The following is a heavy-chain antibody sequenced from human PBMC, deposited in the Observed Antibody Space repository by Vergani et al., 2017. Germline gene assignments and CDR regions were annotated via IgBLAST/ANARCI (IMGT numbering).Heavy chain of an antibody. CDR1: GYIFKNYY. J-gene: IGHJ5*02. D-gene: IGHD2-21*01. CDR3: ARAIGYCAGATCRAYYFDH. V-gene: IGHV1-46*02. Sequence: VQLVQSGAEVRKPGASVTVPCTASGYIFKNYYIHWLRQAPGQAFEWMGILNPTTGHTTPAQKFMGRVDMTRDPSTDTPTRTVQMTLSSLGSADTAVYYCARAIGYCAGATCRAYYFDHGGQGTRVTVSS. CDR2: LNPTTGHT.